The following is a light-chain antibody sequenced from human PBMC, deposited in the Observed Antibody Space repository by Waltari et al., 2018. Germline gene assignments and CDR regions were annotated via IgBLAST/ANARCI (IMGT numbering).Light chain of an antibody. V-gene: IGKV1-5*03. CDR1: QSISNW. Sequence: DIQMTQPPSSLSASVVDRVNITCRASQSISNWLAWYQQKPGKAPNLLIYKASILKSGVPSRFSGSGSGTQFTLTISSLQPGDFATYYCQQYNTYSSFGQGTKLEIK. CDR3: QQYNTYSS. CDR2: KAS. J-gene: IGKJ2*01.